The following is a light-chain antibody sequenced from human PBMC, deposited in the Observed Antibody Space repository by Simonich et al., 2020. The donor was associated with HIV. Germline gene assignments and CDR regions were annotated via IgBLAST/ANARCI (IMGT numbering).Light chain of an antibody. CDR2: YAS. CDR3: QQYNDWPPWT. CDR1: QNIAGN. V-gene: IGKV3-15*01. Sequence: EIVMTPSPATLSVSPGERATLSCRASQNIAGNLAWYQQKPGQAPRLFIYYASTRATGVPARFSGSGFGTDFTLTISSMQSEDVAVYYCQQYNDWPPWTFGQGTKVEIK. J-gene: IGKJ1*01.